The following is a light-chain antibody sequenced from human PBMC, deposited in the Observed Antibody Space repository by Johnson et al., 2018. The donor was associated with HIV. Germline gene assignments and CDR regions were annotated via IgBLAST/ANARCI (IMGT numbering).Light chain of an antibody. Sequence: QSVLTQPPSVSAAPGQKVTISCSGSSSNIGNNYVFWYQHLPVAAPKLLIYENNKRPSGIPDRFSGSKSGTSATLGITGLLTGDEADYYCGTWDSSLSAYVFGTGTKVTVL. J-gene: IGLJ1*01. CDR3: GTWDSSLSAYV. CDR1: SSNIGNNY. CDR2: ENN. V-gene: IGLV1-51*02.